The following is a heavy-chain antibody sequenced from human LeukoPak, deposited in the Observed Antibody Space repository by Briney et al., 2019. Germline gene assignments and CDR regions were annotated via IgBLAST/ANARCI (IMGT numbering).Heavy chain of an antibody. J-gene: IGHJ3*02. D-gene: IGHD3-22*01. CDR3: ARGAKSYDSSGYYYDDAFDI. V-gene: IGHV3-20*01. Sequence: GGSLRLSCAASGFTFDDYGMSWVRQAPGKGLEWVSGINWNGGSTGYADSVKGRFTISRDNAKNSLYLQMNSLRAEDTALYHCARGAKSYDSSGYYYDDAFDIWGQGTMVTVSS. CDR2: INWNGGST. CDR1: GFTFDDYG.